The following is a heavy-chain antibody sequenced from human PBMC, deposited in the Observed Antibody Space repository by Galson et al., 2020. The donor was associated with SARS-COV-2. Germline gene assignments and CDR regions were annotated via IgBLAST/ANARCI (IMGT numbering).Heavy chain of an antibody. V-gene: IGHV3-30*18. Sequence: TGGSMRLSCAASGFTFSSYGMHWVRQAPGKGLEWVAVISYDGSNKYYADSVKGRFTISRDNSKNTLYLQMNSLRAEDTAVYYCAKDGAYYEFWSGLGTGLNYYYGMDVWGQGTTVTVSS. D-gene: IGHD3-3*01. CDR1: GFTFSSYG. CDR3: AKDGAYYEFWSGLGTGLNYYYGMDV. J-gene: IGHJ6*02. CDR2: ISYDGSNK.